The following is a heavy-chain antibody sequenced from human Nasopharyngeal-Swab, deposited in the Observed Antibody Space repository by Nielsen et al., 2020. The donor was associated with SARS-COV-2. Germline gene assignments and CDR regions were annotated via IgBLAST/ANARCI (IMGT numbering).Heavy chain of an antibody. CDR2: INAGNGNT. CDR3: ASDFLRSSSGWYSRYDAFDI. D-gene: IGHD6-19*01. J-gene: IGHJ3*02. Sequence: WVRQAPGQRLEWMGWINAGNGNTKYSQKFQGRVTITRDTSASTAYMELSSLRSEDTAVYYCASDFLRSSSGWYSRYDAFDIWGQGTMVTVSS. V-gene: IGHV1-3*01.